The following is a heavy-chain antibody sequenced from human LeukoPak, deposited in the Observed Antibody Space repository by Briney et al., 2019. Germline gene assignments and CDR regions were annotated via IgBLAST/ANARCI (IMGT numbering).Heavy chain of an antibody. CDR3: ASSDEPNDFWSGYYFY. Sequence: PSGTLSLTCAVYGGSFSGYYWSWIRQPPGKGLEWIGSIYYTGSTYYNPSLKSRVTISVDTSKNQFSLKLSSVTAADTAVYYCASSDEPNDFWSGYYFYWGQGTLVTVSS. J-gene: IGHJ4*02. V-gene: IGHV4-34*01. D-gene: IGHD3-3*01. CDR1: GGSFSGYY. CDR2: IYYTGST.